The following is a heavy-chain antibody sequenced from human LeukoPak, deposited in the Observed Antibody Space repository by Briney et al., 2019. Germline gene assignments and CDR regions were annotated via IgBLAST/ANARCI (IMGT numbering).Heavy chain of an antibody. J-gene: IGHJ4*02. D-gene: IGHD1-1*01. CDR1: DGSISSYY. CDR3: ARINWNYFDY. CDR2: IYYSGNT. V-gene: IGHV4-59*08. Sequence: SETLSLTYTVSDGSISSYYWSWVRQPPGKGLEWIGYIYYSGNTNYNPSLKSRLTMSADRSRNQFSLNLNSVTAADTAVYYCARINWNYFDYWGQGILVTVSS.